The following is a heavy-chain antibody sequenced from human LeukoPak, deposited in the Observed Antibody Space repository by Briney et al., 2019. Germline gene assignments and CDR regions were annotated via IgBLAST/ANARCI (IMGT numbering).Heavy chain of an antibody. J-gene: IGHJ5*02. V-gene: IGHV1-18*01. CDR1: GYTFTSYG. CDR2: ISAYNGNT. CDR3: TRKDAYEILTGNWFDP. D-gene: IGHD3-9*01. Sequence: ASVKVSCKASGYTFTSYGISWVRQAPGQGLEWMGWISAYNGNTNYAQKLQGRVTMTTDTSTSTAYMELRSLRSDDTAVYYCTRKDAYEILTGNWFDPWGQGTLVTVSS.